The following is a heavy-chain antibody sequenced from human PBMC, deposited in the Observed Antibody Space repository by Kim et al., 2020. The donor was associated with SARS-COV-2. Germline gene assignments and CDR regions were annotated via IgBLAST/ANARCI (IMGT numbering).Heavy chain of an antibody. J-gene: IGHJ4*02. V-gene: IGHV3-7*01. Sequence: GGSLRLSCAASGFTFSSYWMSWVRQAPGKGLEWVANIKQDGSEKYYVDSVKGRFTISRDNAKNSLYLQMNSLRAEDTAVYYCASFYSGSYEGDYFDYWGQGTLVTVSS. CDR3: ASFYSGSYEGDYFDY. CDR1: GFTFSSYW. CDR2: IKQDGSEK. D-gene: IGHD1-26*01.